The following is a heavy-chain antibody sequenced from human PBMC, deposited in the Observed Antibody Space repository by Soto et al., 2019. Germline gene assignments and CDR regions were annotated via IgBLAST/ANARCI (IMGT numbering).Heavy chain of an antibody. V-gene: IGHV1-69*02. CDR2: IIPILDIT. J-gene: IGHJ4*02. CDR1: GGTFSSYP. CDR3: ARPTSTGTTSGYYFDY. D-gene: IGHD1-7*01. Sequence: SVKVSCKASGGTFSSYPISWVRQAPGQGLEWMGRIIPILDITDYAQRFQGRVTITADKSTSTAYMELSSLSSDDTAVYYCARPTSTGTTSGYYFDYWGQRTLVTVSS.